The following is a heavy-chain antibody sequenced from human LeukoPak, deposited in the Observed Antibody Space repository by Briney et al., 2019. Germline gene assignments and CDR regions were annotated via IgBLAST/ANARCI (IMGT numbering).Heavy chain of an antibody. V-gene: IGHV3-33*01. CDR3: ARDPIRYSYGEYYFDY. CDR1: GFTFSSYG. D-gene: IGHD5-18*01. Sequence: GGSLRLSCAASGFTFSSYGMHWVRQAPGKGLEWVAVIWYDGSNKYYADSVKGRFTISRDNSKNTLYLQMNSLRAEDTAVYYCARDPIRYSYGEYYFDYWGQGTLVTVSS. J-gene: IGHJ4*02. CDR2: IWYDGSNK.